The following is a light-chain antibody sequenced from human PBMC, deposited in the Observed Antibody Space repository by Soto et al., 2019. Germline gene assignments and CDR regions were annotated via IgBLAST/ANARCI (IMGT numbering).Light chain of an antibody. J-gene: IGKJ1*01. CDR2: DAS. Sequence: DIPVTQSPPPRLPLSGTESPSTVRASQTISTWMAWYQQKPGKAPKLLVYDASTLQSGVASRFSGSGSGTEFTLIISGLQPGDFATYYCQQYSSRSTFGQGTKVDIK. V-gene: IGKV1-5*01. CDR3: QQYSSRST. CDR1: QTISTW.